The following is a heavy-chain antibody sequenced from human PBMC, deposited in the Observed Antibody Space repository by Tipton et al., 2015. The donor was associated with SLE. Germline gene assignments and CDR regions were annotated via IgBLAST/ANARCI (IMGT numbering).Heavy chain of an antibody. J-gene: IGHJ4*02. V-gene: IGHV4-59*08. Sequence: LRLSCTVSGGSISNYYWSWIRQSPGKGLEWIACVCNSVSTNYDPSLKSRGTISVDTSKNQFSLKLSSVTAADTAVYYCARAPYSSGCYYFDYWGQGTLVTVSS. CDR2: VCNSVST. D-gene: IGHD6-19*01. CDR3: ARAPYSSGCYYFDY. CDR1: GGSISNYY.